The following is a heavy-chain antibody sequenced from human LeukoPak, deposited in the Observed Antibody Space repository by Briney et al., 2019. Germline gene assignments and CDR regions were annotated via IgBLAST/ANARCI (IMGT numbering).Heavy chain of an antibody. Sequence: SQTLSLTCTVSGGSISSGDYYWSWIRQPPGKGLEWIGYIYYSGSTYYNPSLKSRVTISVDTSKNQFSLKLSSVTAADTAVYYCARVLYYYDSSGPNDAFDIWGQGTMVTVSS. CDR2: IYYSGST. D-gene: IGHD3-22*01. CDR1: GGSISSGDYY. V-gene: IGHV4-30-4*01. J-gene: IGHJ3*02. CDR3: ARVLYYYDSSGPNDAFDI.